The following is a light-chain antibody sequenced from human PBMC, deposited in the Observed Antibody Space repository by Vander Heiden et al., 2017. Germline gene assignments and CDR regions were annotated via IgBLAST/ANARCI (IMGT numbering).Light chain of an antibody. CDR1: RSLLNRNGDNY. V-gene: IGKV2-28*01. J-gene: IGKJ4*01. Sequence: QSPLFLPVTPGEPASISCRSSRSLLNRNGDNYLDWYLQKPGQSPQLLIYLGSNRASGVPDRFSGSGSGTDFTLKISRVEAEDVGVYYCMQAQQTPLTFGGGTKVEIK. CDR3: MQAQQTPLT. CDR2: LGS.